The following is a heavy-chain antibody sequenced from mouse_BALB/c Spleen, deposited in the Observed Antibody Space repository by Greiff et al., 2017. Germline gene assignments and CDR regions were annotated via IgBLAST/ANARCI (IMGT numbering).Heavy chain of an antibody. Sequence: EVKVVESGGGLVKPGGSLKLSCAASGFTFSSYAMSWVRQTPEKRLEWVASISSGGSTYYPDSVKGRFTISRDNARNILYLQMSSLRSEDTAMYYCARVLRPYAMDYWGQGTSVTVSS. J-gene: IGHJ4*01. CDR3: ARVLRPYAMDY. V-gene: IGHV5-6-5*01. D-gene: IGHD1-2*01. CDR2: ISSGGST. CDR1: GFTFSSYA.